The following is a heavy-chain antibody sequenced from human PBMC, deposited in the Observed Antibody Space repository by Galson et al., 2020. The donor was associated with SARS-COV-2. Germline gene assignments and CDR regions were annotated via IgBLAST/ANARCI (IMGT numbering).Heavy chain of an antibody. CDR3: ARDLEGFGELSFWFDP. CDR1: GFTFDDYG. J-gene: IGHJ5*02. Sequence: GESLKISCAASGFTFDDYGMSWVRQAPGKGLEWVSGINWNGGSTGYADSVKGRFTISRDNAKNSLYLQMNSLRAEDTALYHCARDLEGFGELSFWFDPWGQGTLVTVSS. V-gene: IGHV3-20*01. D-gene: IGHD3-10*01. CDR2: INWNGGST.